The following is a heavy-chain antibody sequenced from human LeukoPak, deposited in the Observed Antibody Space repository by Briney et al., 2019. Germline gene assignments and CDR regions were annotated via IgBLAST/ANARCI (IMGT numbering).Heavy chain of an antibody. D-gene: IGHD3-3*01. V-gene: IGHV3-21*04. J-gene: IGHJ3*02. Sequence: GGSLRLSCAASGFTFSSYSMNWVRQAPGKGLEWVSSISSSNSYIYYADSVKGRFTISRDNAKNSLYLQMNSLRAEDTAVYYCAKEWESYYDFWSGYNDPFXAFDIXGQGTMVTVSX. CDR2: ISSSNSYI. CDR1: GFTFSSYS. CDR3: AKEWESYYDFWSGYNDPFXAFDI.